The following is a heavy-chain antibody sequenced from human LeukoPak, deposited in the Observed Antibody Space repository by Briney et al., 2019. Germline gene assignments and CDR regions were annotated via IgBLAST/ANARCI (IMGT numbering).Heavy chain of an antibody. CDR2: IYYSGST. CDR1: GGSISSYY. V-gene: IGHV4-59*01. D-gene: IGHD4-17*01. J-gene: IGHJ6*03. Sequence: PSEALSLTCTVSGGSISSYYWSWIRQPPGKGLEWIGYIYYSGSTNYNPSLKSRVTISVDTSKNQCSLKLSSVTAADTAVYCCARENGDYNYYYYYYMDVWGKGTTVTVSS. CDR3: ARENGDYNYYYYYYMDV.